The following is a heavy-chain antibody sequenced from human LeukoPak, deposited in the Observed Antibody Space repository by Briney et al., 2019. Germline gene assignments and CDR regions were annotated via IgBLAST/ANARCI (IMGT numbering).Heavy chain of an antibody. J-gene: IGHJ4*02. Sequence: SVKVSCKASGGTFRHYAISWVRLAPGQGLEWMGGIIPIFDSPTYGQKFQGRVTMTTDESTSTAYLELSSLTSDDTAVYYCARQVVAAGFDDWGQGTLVTVSS. D-gene: IGHD6-25*01. V-gene: IGHV1-69*05. CDR3: ARQVVAAGFDD. CDR1: GGTFRHYA. CDR2: IIPIFDSP.